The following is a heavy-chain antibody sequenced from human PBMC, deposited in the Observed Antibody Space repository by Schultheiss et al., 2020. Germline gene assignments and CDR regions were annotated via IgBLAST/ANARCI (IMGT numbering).Heavy chain of an antibody. J-gene: IGHJ4*02. Sequence: GGSLRLSCVVSGLTFRSFWMSWARQAPGKGLEWVAVISYDGSNKYYADSVKGRFTISRDNSKNTLYLQMNSLRAEDTAVYYCAKSRHEWQWLAGVDYWGQGTLVTVSS. D-gene: IGHD6-19*01. CDR2: ISYDGSNK. V-gene: IGHV3-30*18. CDR3: AKSRHEWQWLAGVDY. CDR1: GLTFRSFW.